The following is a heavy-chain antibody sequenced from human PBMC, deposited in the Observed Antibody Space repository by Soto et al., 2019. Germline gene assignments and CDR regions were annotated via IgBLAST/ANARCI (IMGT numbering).Heavy chain of an antibody. J-gene: IGHJ4*02. CDR2: ISAYKGNT. Sequence: QVQLVQSGAEVKKPGASVKVSCKASGYTFTSYGISWVRQAPGQGRERMGWISAYKGNTNYAQKLQGRVTMTTDTSTSTADMELRSMRSDDTAVDYCGRDRGSRSDYWGQGTLVTVSS. CDR1: GYTFTSYG. CDR3: GRDRGSRSDY. V-gene: IGHV1-18*01. D-gene: IGHD3-10*01.